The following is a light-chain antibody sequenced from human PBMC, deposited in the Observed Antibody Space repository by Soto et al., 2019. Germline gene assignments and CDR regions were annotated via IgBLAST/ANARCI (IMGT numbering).Light chain of an antibody. CDR2: DAS. J-gene: IGKJ1*01. Sequence: EIVMTQPPATLPVSPGERATLSCWASQSVSSNFAWYQQKPGQAPRLLIYDASSRATGIPDRFSGSGSGTDFTLTISRLEPEDFAVYYCQQYSSLWTFGQGTKVDIK. CDR3: QQYSSLWT. V-gene: IGKV3D-15*01. CDR1: QSVSSN.